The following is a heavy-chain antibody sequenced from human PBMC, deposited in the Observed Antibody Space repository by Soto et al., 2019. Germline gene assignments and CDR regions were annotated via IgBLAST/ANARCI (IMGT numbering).Heavy chain of an antibody. Sequence: QVQLVQSGAEVKKPGSSVKVSCKASGGTFSSYAISWVRQAPGQGLEWMGGIIPIFGTANYAQKFQGRVTITADESTSTAYMELSSLRSEDTAVYYCATTISEAAAGSYPTEVGFDIWGQGTMVTVSS. D-gene: IGHD6-13*01. J-gene: IGHJ3*02. V-gene: IGHV1-69*01. CDR2: IIPIFGTA. CDR1: GGTFSSYA. CDR3: ATTISEAAAGSYPTEVGFDI.